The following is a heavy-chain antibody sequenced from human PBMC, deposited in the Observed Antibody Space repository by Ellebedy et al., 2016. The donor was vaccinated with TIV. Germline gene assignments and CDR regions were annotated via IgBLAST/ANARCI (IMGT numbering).Heavy chain of an antibody. CDR3: ARSPRRNYGYDY. V-gene: IGHV4-59*08. J-gene: IGHJ4*02. D-gene: IGHD5-18*01. CDR1: GGSISSYY. Sequence: MPSETLSLTCTVSGGSISSYYWSWIRQPPGKGLEWIGYIYYSGSTNYNPSLKSRVTITVDTSKNQFSLKLSSVTAADPAVYYCARSPRRNYGYDYWGQGTLVTVSS. CDR2: IYYSGST.